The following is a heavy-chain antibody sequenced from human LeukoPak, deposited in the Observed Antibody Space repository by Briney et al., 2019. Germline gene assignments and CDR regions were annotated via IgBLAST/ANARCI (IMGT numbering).Heavy chain of an antibody. CDR3: ATESTVTTPFGY. D-gene: IGHD4-17*01. CDR1: GYTLTELS. Sequence: ASVTVSCKVSGYTLTELSMHWVRQAPGKGLEWMGGFDPEDGETIYAQKFQGRVTMTEDTSTDTAYMELSSLRSEDTAVYYCATESTVTTPFGYWGQGTLVTVSS. V-gene: IGHV1-24*01. J-gene: IGHJ4*02. CDR2: FDPEDGET.